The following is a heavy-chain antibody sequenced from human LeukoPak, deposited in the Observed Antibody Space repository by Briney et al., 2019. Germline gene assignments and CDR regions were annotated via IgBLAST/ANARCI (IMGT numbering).Heavy chain of an antibody. CDR2: IYYSRST. J-gene: IGHJ4*02. V-gene: IGHV4-59*01. CDR1: GGSISSYY. D-gene: IGHD3-3*01. Sequence: SETLSLTCTVSGGSISSYYWSWIRQPPGKGLEWIGYIYYSRSTNYNPSLKSRVTISVDTSKNQFSLKPSSVTAADTAVYYCARVHTMGYYFDYWGQGTLVTVSS. CDR3: ARVHTMGYYFDY.